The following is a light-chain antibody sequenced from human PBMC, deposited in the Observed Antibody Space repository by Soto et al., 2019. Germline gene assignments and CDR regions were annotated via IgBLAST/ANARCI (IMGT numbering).Light chain of an antibody. J-gene: IGKJ2*01. CDR1: QSVSSSY. CDR3: QQYGSSPRT. V-gene: IGKV3-20*01. Sequence: EIVLTQSPGTLSLSPGERATLSCRASQSVSSSYLAWYQQKPGQAPRLLIFDTSSRATGIPDRFSGSGSGTDFTLTISGLEPEDFAVYYCQQYGSSPRTFGQGTKLEIK. CDR2: DTS.